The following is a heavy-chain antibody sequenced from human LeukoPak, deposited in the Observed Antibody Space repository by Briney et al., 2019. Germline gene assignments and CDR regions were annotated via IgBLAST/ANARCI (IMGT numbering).Heavy chain of an antibody. Sequence: GGSLRLSCAASGFTFDDYAMHWVRQGPGKGLEWVSLISGDGGITYYVDSVRGRFTISRDNSKNSLYLQMNSLRTEDTALYYCAKDIGGYSFAADYWGQGTLVTVSS. J-gene: IGHJ4*02. CDR1: GFTFDDYA. CDR2: ISGDGGIT. V-gene: IGHV3-43*02. D-gene: IGHD5-18*01. CDR3: AKDIGGYSFAADY.